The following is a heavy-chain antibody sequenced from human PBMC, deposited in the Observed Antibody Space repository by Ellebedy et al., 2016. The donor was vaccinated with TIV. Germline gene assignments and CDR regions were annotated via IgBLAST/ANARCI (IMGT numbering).Heavy chain of an antibody. J-gene: IGHJ4*02. D-gene: IGHD6-13*01. CDR3: ARVTRVGTQAVAGLTTLPDY. Sequence: SVKVSXXASGGTFSSYAISWVRQAPGQGLEWMGGIIPIFGTANYAQKFQGRVTITADESTSTAYMELSSLRSEDTAVYYCARVTRVGTQAVAGLTTLPDYWGQGTLVTVSS. CDR1: GGTFSSYA. CDR2: IIPIFGTA. V-gene: IGHV1-69*13.